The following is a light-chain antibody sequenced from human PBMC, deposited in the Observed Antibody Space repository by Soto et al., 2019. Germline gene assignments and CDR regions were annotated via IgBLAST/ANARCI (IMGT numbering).Light chain of an antibody. CDR1: SSDVGGFNY. V-gene: IGLV2-14*03. CDR2: DVT. CDR3: SSYTSSSTDYV. Sequence: QSALTQPASVSGFPGQSITISCTGTSSDVGGFNYVSWYQQHPGKAPKLMIYDVTYRPSGVSDRFSGSKSGNTASLTISGLQAEDEADYYCSSYTSSSTDYVFGTGTKVTVL. J-gene: IGLJ1*01.